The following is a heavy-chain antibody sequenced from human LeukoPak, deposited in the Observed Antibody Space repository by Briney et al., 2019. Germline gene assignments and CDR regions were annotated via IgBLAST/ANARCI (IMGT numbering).Heavy chain of an antibody. J-gene: IGHJ4*02. CDR2: INSDGSFT. Sequence: PGGSLRLSCAASVFTFTSYWMHWVRQVPGKGLVWVSRINSDGSFTNYADSVKGRFTISRDNAKSTLYLQMNSLRVEDTAVYFCARDWPAARYYFDYWGQGTLVSVSS. D-gene: IGHD2-2*01. CDR3: ARDWPAARYYFDY. V-gene: IGHV3-74*01. CDR1: VFTFTSYW.